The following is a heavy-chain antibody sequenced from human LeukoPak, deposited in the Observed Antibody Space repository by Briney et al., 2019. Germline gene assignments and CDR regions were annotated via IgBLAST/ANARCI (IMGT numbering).Heavy chain of an antibody. Sequence: SETLSLTCTVSGGSISSYHWSWIRQPPGKGLEWIGYIYYSGSTNYNPSLKSRVTISVDTSKNQFSLKLSSVTAADTAVYNCARSKYSIGGVDYWGQGTLVTVSS. V-gene: IGHV4-59*01. J-gene: IGHJ4*02. D-gene: IGHD6-13*01. CDR3: ARSKYSIGGVDY. CDR2: IYYSGST. CDR1: GGSISSYH.